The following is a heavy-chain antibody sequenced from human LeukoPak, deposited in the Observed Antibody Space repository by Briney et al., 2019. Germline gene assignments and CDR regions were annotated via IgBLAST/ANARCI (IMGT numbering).Heavy chain of an antibody. Sequence: PGGSLRLSCAASGFTFSSYSMNWVRQAPGKGLEWVSSISSSSSYIYYADSVKGRFTISRDNAKNSLYLQMNSLRAEDTAVYYCARDPRPVWWLQYYFDYWGQGTLVTVSS. V-gene: IGHV3-21*01. J-gene: IGHJ4*02. CDR2: ISSSSSYI. CDR1: GFTFSSYS. CDR3: ARDPRPVWWLQYYFDY. D-gene: IGHD5-12*01.